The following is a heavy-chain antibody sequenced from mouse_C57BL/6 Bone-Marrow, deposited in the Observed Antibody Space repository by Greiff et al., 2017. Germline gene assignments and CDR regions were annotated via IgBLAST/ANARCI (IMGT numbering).Heavy chain of an antibody. D-gene: IGHD2-1*01. J-gene: IGHJ4*01. V-gene: IGHV1-69*01. Sequence: QVQLQQSGAELVMPGASVKLSCKASGYTFTSYWMHWVKQRPGQGLEWIGEIDPSDSYTNYNQKSKGKSTLTVDKSASTAYMQLTSLTSEDSAVYYCAISRGNYLYYYSIDYWGQGTSVTVSS. CDR1: GYTFTSYW. CDR2: IDPSDSYT. CDR3: AISRGNYLYYYSIDY.